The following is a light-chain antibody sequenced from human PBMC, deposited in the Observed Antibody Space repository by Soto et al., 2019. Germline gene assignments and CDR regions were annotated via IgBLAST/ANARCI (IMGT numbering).Light chain of an antibody. J-gene: IGKJ5*01. CDR3: QQRSNWPFT. CDR1: QTVDSQY. Sequence: EMIVTHSPHTLSLSPGEIATVSCRAIQTVDSQYLAWEQXRPGXXXXXLIRGXFXRAXGMPXRFSGSGXETDFTLTISRLEPEDSAVYFCQQRSNWPFTFGQATRLEXK. CDR2: GXF. V-gene: IGKV3D-20*02.